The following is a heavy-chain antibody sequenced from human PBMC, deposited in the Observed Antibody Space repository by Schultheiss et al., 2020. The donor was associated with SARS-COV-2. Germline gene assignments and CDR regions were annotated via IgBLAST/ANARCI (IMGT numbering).Heavy chain of an antibody. Sequence: SETLSLTCTVSGGSISSYYCTWIRQPPGKGLEWIGYIYHSESTNYNPSLRSRGTISVDTSKNQFSLKLTSLTAADTAIYYCARGNDFVYFFDSWGQGTLVTVSS. CDR3: ARGNDFVYFFDS. V-gene: IGHV4-59*08. CDR2: IYHSEST. J-gene: IGHJ4*02. CDR1: GGSISSYY. D-gene: IGHD3-3*01.